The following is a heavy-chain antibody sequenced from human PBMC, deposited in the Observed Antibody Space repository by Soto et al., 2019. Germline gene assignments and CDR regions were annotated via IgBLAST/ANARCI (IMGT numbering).Heavy chain of an antibody. D-gene: IGHD2-8*02. CDR2: ISAGGGST. V-gene: IGHV3-23*01. J-gene: IGHJ3*01. CDR3: AKDRRVYCPETIGLGGFDV. Sequence: EVQLLESGGGLVQRWGSLRLSCAASGCPFSSYAMSWVRQAPGKGLEWVSVISAGGGSTYYADSVKGRFTISSDNPKNTMYMQLNSLRAEDKAVYYCAKDRRVYCPETIGLGGFDVWGQGTMVTVSS. CDR1: GCPFSSYA.